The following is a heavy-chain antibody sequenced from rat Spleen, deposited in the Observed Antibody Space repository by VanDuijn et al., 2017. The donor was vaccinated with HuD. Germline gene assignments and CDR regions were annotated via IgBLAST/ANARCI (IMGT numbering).Heavy chain of an antibody. D-gene: IGHD1-12*02. CDR3: ASPRSRYYYDGTYYSPFDH. CDR1: GLSLTTNS. V-gene: IGHV2-47*01. Sequence: QVQLKESGPGLVQPSQTLSLTCTVSGLSLTTNSVSWIRQPPGKGLEWMGVIWSNGGTDYNSAIKSRVSIGRDTSKSQVFLKRNSLQTEDTAMYFCASPRSRYYYDGTYYSPFDHWGQGVMVTVSS. J-gene: IGHJ2*01. CDR2: IWSNGGT.